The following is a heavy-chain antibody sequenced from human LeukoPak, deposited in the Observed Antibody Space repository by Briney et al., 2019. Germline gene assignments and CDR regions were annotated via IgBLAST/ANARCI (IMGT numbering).Heavy chain of an antibody. CDR1: GGSFSGYY. Sequence: SETLSLTCAVYGGSFSGYYWSWIRQPPGKGLEWIGEINHSGSTYYNPSLKSRVTISVDTSKNQFSLKLSSVTAADTAVYYCARGRCSGGSCYSGYYYYGMDVWGQGTTVTVSS. CDR2: INHSGST. V-gene: IGHV4-34*01. J-gene: IGHJ6*02. D-gene: IGHD2-15*01. CDR3: ARGRCSGGSCYSGYYYYGMDV.